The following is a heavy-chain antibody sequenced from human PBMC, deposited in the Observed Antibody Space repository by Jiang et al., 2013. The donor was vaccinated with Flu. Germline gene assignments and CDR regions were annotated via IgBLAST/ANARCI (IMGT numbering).Heavy chain of an antibody. J-gene: IGHJ3*02. D-gene: IGHD1-26*01. Sequence: VQLVESGAEVKKPGSSVKVSCKASGDTFNNYAVSWVRQAPGQGLEWMGGIIPSFRTAKYAQKFQGRVTITADKSTSTAYMELSSLRSDDTAVYYCARDRQWELLGDAFDIWGQGTMVTVSS. V-gene: IGHV1-69*06. CDR2: IIPSFRTA. CDR1: GDTFNNYA. CDR3: ARDRQWELLGDAFDI.